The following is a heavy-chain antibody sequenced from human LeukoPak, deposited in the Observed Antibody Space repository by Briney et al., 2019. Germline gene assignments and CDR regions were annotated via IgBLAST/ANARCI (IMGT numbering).Heavy chain of an antibody. CDR2: IIPIFGTA. J-gene: IGHJ4*02. V-gene: IGHV1-69*13. CDR1: GGTFSSYA. CDR3: ARGEHSYGLIHLDY. Sequence: ASVKVSCKASGGTFSSYAISWVRQAPGQGLEWMGGIIPIFGTANYAQKFQGRVTITADESTSTAYMELSSLRSEDTAVYYYARGEHSYGLIHLDYWGQGTLVTVSS. D-gene: IGHD5-18*01.